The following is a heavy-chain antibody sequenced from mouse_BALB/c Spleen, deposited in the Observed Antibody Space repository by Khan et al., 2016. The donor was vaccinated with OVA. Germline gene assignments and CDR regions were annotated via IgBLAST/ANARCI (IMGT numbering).Heavy chain of an antibody. CDR1: GFSLTNYA. CDR2: IWSGGSA. V-gene: IGHV2-2*02. J-gene: IGHJ4*01. D-gene: IGHD4-1*01. CDR3: ARRGGLGRWYSMDY. Sequence: QVQLKESGPGLVQPSQSLSITCTVSGFSLTNYAVHWVRQSPGKGLEWLGVIWSGGSADYNAAFISRLSITKDNSTRQVFFEMNSLQPNDTAIYYCARRGGLGRWYSMDYWGQGTSVTVSS.